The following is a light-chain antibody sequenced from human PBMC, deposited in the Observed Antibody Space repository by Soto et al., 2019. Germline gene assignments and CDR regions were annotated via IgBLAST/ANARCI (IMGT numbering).Light chain of an antibody. CDR1: SSDVGGYNY. CDR2: EVS. J-gene: IGLJ3*02. CDR3: SSYTSSSTRG. V-gene: IGLV2-14*01. Sequence: QSALPQPASVSGSPGQSITISCTGTSSDVGGYNYVSWYQQHPGKAPKLMIYEVSNRPSGVSNRFSGSKSGNTASLTISGLQAEDEADYYCSSYTSSSTRGFGGGTKLTVL.